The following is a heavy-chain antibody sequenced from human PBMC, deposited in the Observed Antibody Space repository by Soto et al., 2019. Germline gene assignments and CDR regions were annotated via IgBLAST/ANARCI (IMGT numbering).Heavy chain of an antibody. CDR1: GYSFTSYW. CDR2: IYPGDSDT. J-gene: IGHJ6*03. Sequence: KCPGESLKISCKGSGYSFTSYWIGWVRQMPGKGLEWMGIIYPGDSDTRYSPSFQGQVTISADKSISTAYLQWSSLKASDTAMYYCAKFAAAGLTILSYYYYMDVWGKGTTVTVSS. D-gene: IGHD6-13*01. CDR3: AKFAAAGLTILSYYYYMDV. V-gene: IGHV5-51*01.